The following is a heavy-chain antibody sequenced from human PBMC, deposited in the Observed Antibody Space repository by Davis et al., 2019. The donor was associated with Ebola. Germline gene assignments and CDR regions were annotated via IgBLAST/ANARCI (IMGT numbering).Heavy chain of an antibody. CDR2: IYYSGTT. CDR3: GRHMGGTRAPWLDP. D-gene: IGHD1-26*01. J-gene: IGHJ5*02. Sequence: MPSETLSLTCTVSGDPISSNFWSWIRQPPGKGLEWIGYIYYSGTTNYNPSLKSRVTISLDTSKNKFSLRLSSVTATDTAVYYCGRHMGGTRAPWLDPWGQGIRVTVSS. CDR1: GDPISSNF. V-gene: IGHV4-59*08.